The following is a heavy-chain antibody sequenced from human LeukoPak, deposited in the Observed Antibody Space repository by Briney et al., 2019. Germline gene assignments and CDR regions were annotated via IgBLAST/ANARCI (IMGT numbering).Heavy chain of an antibody. J-gene: IGHJ5*02. D-gene: IGHD3-10*01. CDR3: ARVVRGGWLRGWFDP. V-gene: IGHV4-59*01. Sequence: IPSETLSLTCTVSGGSISSYYWSWIRQPPGKGLEWIGYIYYSGSTNYNPPLKSRVTISVDTSKNQFSLKLSSVTAADTAVYYCARVVRGGWLRGWFDPWGQGTLVTVSS. CDR2: IYYSGST. CDR1: GGSISSYY.